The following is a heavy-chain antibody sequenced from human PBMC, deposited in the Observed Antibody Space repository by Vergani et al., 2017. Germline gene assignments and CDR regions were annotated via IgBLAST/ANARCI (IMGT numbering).Heavy chain of an antibody. Sequence: QVQLVQSGAEVKKPGASVKVSCKASGYTFTSYDINWVRQATGQGLEWMGWMNPNSGNTGYAQKFQGRVTMTRNTSISTAYMELSSLRSEDTAVYYCARDRVGATTYSNLCDYWGQGTLVTVSS. J-gene: IGHJ4*02. V-gene: IGHV1-8*01. CDR3: ARDRVGATTYSNLCDY. CDR1: GYTFTSYD. CDR2: MNPNSGNT. D-gene: IGHD1-26*01.